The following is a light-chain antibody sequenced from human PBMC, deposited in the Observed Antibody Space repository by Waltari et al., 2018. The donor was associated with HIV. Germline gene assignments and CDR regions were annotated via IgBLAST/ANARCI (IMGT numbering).Light chain of an antibody. Sequence: VVTQEPSLTVSPGGTIILTCGSSEGAVTTKNYAYWFQQKPGQAPTTLIHDTTQRLFWTPARFSGFLLGDKAALTLSGALSEDEGVYFCLLFFGATRVFGGGTMVTVL. CDR1: EGAVTTKNY. J-gene: IGLJ2*01. CDR3: LLFFGATRV. V-gene: IGLV7-46*01. CDR2: DTT.